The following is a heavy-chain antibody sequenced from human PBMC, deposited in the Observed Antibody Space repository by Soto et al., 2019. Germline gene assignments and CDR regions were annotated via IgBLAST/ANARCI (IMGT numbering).Heavy chain of an antibody. J-gene: IGHJ4*02. CDR3: ARDQHGHFDFDF. CDR1: GYSFTDHY. D-gene: IGHD2-8*01. CDR2: INPAGGST. V-gene: IGHV1-46*01. Sequence: QVQLVQSGPELKRPGASVKLSCKASGYSFTDHYIHWVRQAPGQGLEWMGIINPAGGSTNYARKFQDRLTITRASSTTTVYMELSSLRSDDTAVIYCARDQHGHFDFDFWGQGTLVTVSS.